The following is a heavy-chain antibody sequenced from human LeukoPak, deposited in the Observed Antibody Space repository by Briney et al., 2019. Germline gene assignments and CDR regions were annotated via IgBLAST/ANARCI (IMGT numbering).Heavy chain of an antibody. D-gene: IGHD6-13*01. CDR3: ASGAAVRGRGYFQH. CDR1: GGSVSSGSYY. CDR2: IYYSGST. V-gene: IGHV4-61*01. J-gene: IGHJ1*01. Sequence: SETLSLTCTVSGGSVSSGSYYWSWIRQPPGKGLEWLGYIYYSGSTNYNPSLKSLVTISVDTSKNQFSLKLSSVTAADTAVYYCASGAAVRGRGYFQHWGQGTLVTVSS.